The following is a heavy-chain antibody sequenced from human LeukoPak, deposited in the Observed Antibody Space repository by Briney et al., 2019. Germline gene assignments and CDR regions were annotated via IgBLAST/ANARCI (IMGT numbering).Heavy chain of an antibody. J-gene: IGHJ6*03. CDR1: GYTFTGYY. V-gene: IGHV1-2*02. D-gene: IGHD6-13*01. Sequence: ASVKVSCKASGYTFTGYYMHWVQQAPGQGLEWMGWINPNSGGTNYAQKFQGRVTMTRDTSIGTAYVELSRLRSDDSAVYYCARVRAAAPYYYMDVWGKGTTVTVSS. CDR2: INPNSGGT. CDR3: ARVRAAAPYYYMDV.